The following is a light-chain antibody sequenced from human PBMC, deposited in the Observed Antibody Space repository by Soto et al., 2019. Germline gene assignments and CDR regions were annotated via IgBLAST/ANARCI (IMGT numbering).Light chain of an antibody. CDR3: QKYYSAPQT. CDR2: AAS. CDR1: QGISRY. J-gene: IGKJ1*01. Sequence: DIQMTQSPSSLSASVGDRVTITCRASQGISRYLAWYQQKPGKVPKLLIYAASTLQSGVPSRFSGSGSGTDFYLTISSLQSEDVATYYCQKYYSAPQTFGQGTKVEIK. V-gene: IGKV1-27*01.